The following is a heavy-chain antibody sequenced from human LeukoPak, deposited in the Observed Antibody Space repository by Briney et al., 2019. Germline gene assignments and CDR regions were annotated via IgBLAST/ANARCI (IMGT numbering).Heavy chain of an antibody. D-gene: IGHD6-6*01. J-gene: IGHJ4*02. CDR1: GFTFRNYG. CDR2: LSDAGVRM. CDR3: ANTHCDSSPIVWNF. Sequence: PGGSLRLSCIASGFTFRNYGMSWVRQAPGKGLEWVSGLSDAGVRMFYSDSVKGRFTISRDSSKNTLYLQMDSLRAEDTAVYYCANTHCDSSPIVWNFWGQGTLVTVSS. V-gene: IGHV3-23*01.